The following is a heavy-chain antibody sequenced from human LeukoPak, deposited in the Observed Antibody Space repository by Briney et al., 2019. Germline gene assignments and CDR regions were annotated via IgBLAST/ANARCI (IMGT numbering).Heavy chain of an antibody. D-gene: IGHD4-17*01. Sequence: GGSLRLSCAASGFTFNNHWMSWVRQAPGKGLEWVANIKQDGSEKYYADSVKGRFTISRDNVKNSLYLQMNRLRAEDTAVYYCVRFDYGDYDDAFDFWGQGTMVTVSS. CDR2: IKQDGSEK. J-gene: IGHJ3*01. V-gene: IGHV3-7*01. CDR3: VRFDYGDYDDAFDF. CDR1: GFTFNNHW.